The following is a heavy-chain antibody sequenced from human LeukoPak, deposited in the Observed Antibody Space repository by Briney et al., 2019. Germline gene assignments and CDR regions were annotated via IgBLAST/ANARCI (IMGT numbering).Heavy chain of an antibody. CDR1: GFTFSSYS. D-gene: IGHD6-6*01. CDR2: ISGSSSII. CDR3: ARAYSSSSSYYYYYGMDV. J-gene: IGHJ6*02. V-gene: IGHV3-48*02. Sequence: GGSLRLSCAASGFTFSSYSMNWARQAPGKGLEWVSYISGSSSIIHYADSVKGRFTISRDNAKNSLYLQMNSLRDEDTAVYYCARAYSSSSSYYYYYGMDVWGQGTTVTVSS.